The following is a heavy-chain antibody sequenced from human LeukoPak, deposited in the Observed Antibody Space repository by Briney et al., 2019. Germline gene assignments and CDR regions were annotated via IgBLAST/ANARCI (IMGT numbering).Heavy chain of an antibody. CDR1: GFTFTSRSS. J-gene: IGHJ5*02. CDR2: IVVGSDNT. D-gene: IGHD6-13*01. CDR3: AAPYSSTWFDL. Sequence: SVKVSCKSSGFTFTSRSSVQWVRHAGGHRREWIGWIVVGSDNTNYAQKFQERVTITRDMSTSTAYMELSSLRSEDTAVYFCAAPYSSTWFDLWGQGTLVTVSS. V-gene: IGHV1-58*01.